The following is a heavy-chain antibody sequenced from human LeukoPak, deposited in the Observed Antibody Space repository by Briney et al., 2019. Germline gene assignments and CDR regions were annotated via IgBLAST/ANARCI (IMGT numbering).Heavy chain of an antibody. D-gene: IGHD3-3*01. CDR1: GGSISSYY. CDR3: ARVSGVVMAYGYYYYMDV. V-gene: IGHV4-39*01. J-gene: IGHJ6*03. CDR2: IYYSGST. Sequence: SETLSLTCTVSGGSISSYYWGWIRQPPGKGLEWIGSIYYSGSTYYNPSLKSRVTISVDTSKNQFSLKLSSVTAADTAVYYCARVSGVVMAYGYYYYMDVWGKGTTVTISS.